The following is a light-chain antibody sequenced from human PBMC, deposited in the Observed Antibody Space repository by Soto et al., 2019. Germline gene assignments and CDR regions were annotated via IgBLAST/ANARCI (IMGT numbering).Light chain of an antibody. J-gene: IGLJ1*01. V-gene: IGLV2-14*01. CDR2: DVS. Sequence: QSALTQPASVSGSPGQSITISCTGTSSDVGAYNYASWYQQYPGEAPKVIIYDVSHRPAGVSNRFSGSKSGNTASLTISGLQAQDDADYYCSSYTSATPYVFGTGTKLTVL. CDR3: SSYTSATPYV. CDR1: SSDVGAYNY.